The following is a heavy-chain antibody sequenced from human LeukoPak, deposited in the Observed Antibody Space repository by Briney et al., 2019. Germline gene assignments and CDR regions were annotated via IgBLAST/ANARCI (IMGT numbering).Heavy chain of an antibody. J-gene: IGHJ4*02. D-gene: IGHD3-22*01. CDR1: GFTFSSYA. CDR2: ISGSGGST. CDR3: AKDLSYYYDSSGYHYFDY. Sequence: GGSLRLSCAASGFTFSSYAMSWVRQAPGKGLEWVSAISGSGGSTNYADSVKGRFTISRDNSKNTLYLQMNSLRAEDTAVYYCAKDLSYYYDSSGYHYFDYWGQGTLVTVSS. V-gene: IGHV3-23*01.